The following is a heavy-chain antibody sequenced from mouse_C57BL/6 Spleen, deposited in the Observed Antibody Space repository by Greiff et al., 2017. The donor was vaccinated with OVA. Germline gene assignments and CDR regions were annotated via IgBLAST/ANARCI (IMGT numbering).Heavy chain of an antibody. CDR1: GYTFTSYW. CDR3: ARRGNFHWYFDV. J-gene: IGHJ1*03. Sequence: QVHVKQPGAELVKPGASVKMSCKASGYTFTSYWITWVKQRPGQGLEWIGDIYPGSGSTNYNEKFKSKATLTVDTSSSTAYMQLSSLTSEDSAVYYCARRGNFHWYFDVWGTGTTVTVSS. CDR2: IYPGSGST. V-gene: IGHV1-55*01.